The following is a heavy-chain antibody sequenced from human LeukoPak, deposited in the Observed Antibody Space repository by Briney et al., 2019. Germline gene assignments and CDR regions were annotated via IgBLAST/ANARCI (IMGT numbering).Heavy chain of an antibody. D-gene: IGHD5-12*01. J-gene: IGHJ4*02. Sequence: SETLSLTCTVSGDSSSSYYWSWIRQPPGKTLEWIGYIHSSGRTDYNPPLKSRVTMSVDTSKNQFSLKLSSVTAADTAVYYCVRGGGYLPDYWGQGTLVTVSS. CDR2: IHSSGRT. CDR3: VRGGGYLPDY. CDR1: GDSSSSYY. V-gene: IGHV4-59*01.